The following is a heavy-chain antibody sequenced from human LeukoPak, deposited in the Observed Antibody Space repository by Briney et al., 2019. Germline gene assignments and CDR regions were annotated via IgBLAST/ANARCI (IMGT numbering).Heavy chain of an antibody. Sequence: GASVKVSCKASGYTFTNYNIHWVRQAPGQGLEWMGIINPSGGSTSYAQKFQGRVTMTRDTSTSTFYMELSSLRSEDTAVYYCARYIYGYLHYWGQGTLVTVSS. V-gene: IGHV1-46*01. CDR3: ARYIYGYLHY. D-gene: IGHD5-18*01. J-gene: IGHJ4*02. CDR1: GYTFTNYN. CDR2: INPSGGST.